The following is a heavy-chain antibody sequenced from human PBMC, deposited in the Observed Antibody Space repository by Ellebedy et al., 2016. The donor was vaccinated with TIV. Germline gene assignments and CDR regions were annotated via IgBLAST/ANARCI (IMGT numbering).Heavy chain of an antibody. CDR2: ISGGST. V-gene: IGHV3-38-3*01. D-gene: IGHD3-9*01. J-gene: IGHJ1*01. CDR1: GFTVSSNE. Sequence: PGGSLRLSCAASGFTVSSNEMSWVRQAPGKGLEWVSSISGGSTYYADSRKGGFTISRDNSKNTLHLQMNSLRAEDTAVYYCATDGGRWFDWDFQHWGQGTLVIVSA. CDR3: ATDGGRWFDWDFQH.